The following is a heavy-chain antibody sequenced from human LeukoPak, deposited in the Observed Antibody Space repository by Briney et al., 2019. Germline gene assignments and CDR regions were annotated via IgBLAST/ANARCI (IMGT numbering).Heavy chain of an antibody. CDR3: AKVRNHYDSSGFYFFDY. CDR1: GFTFNTYG. V-gene: IGHV3-23*01. CDR2: ISGSGGSI. D-gene: IGHD3-22*01. Sequence: GGSLRLSCVASGFTFNTYGMSWVRQAPGKGLEWVSSISGSGGSISYADSVKGRFTISRDNAKNTLYLQMNSLRADDTALYYCAKVRNHYDSSGFYFFDYWGQGTQVTVSS. J-gene: IGHJ4*02.